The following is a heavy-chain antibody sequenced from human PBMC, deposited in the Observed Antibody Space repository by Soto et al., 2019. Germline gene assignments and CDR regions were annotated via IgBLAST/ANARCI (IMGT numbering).Heavy chain of an antibody. CDR3: ARDQDTGIVQGMDV. D-gene: IGHD5-18*01. Sequence: XGSLRLTFAASGFTFSSLSIHWVRQAPGKGLEWVAVIWNDGSYKYYADSVKGRFSISRDNSKNTLYLQMTSLRAEDTAVYYCARDQDTGIVQGMDVWGQGTTVTVSS. CDR2: IWNDGSYK. CDR1: GFTFSSLS. V-gene: IGHV3-33*01. J-gene: IGHJ6*02.